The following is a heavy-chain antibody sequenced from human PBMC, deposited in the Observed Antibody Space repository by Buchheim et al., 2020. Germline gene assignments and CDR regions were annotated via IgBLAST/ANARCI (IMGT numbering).Heavy chain of an antibody. V-gene: IGHV3-23*01. CDR1: GFTFRSYA. Sequence: EVQLLESGGGFVQPGGSLRLSCAASGFTFRSYAMSWVRQAPGRGLDWVPVISGSGGTTYYADSVKGRFTFPRANSKNTLFLQMNSLRVEDTALYYCAKDPDPVYCSGGSCYANWGQGT. CDR2: ISGSGGTT. J-gene: IGHJ4*02. D-gene: IGHD2-15*01. CDR3: AKDPDPVYCSGGSCYAN.